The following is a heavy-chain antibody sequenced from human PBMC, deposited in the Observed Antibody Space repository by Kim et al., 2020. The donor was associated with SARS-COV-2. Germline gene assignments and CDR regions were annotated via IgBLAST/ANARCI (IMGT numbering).Heavy chain of an antibody. Sequence: GWSLRLSCAASGFTFRHYGMHWVRQAPGKGLEWVALISDDGSKKFYADSVKGRFTISRDRSKNTVSLQMNSLRPEDTAVYFCAKVGMAFFHYCGIDVWG. D-gene: IGHD3-10*01. CDR2: ISDDGSKK. CDR1: GFTFRHYG. J-gene: IGHJ6*03. V-gene: IGHV3-30*18. CDR3: AKVGMAFFHYCGIDV.